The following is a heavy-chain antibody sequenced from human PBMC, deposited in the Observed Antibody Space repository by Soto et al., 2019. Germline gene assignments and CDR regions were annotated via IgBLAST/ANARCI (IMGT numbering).Heavy chain of an antibody. V-gene: IGHV3-21*01. CDR1: GFTFSSYS. J-gene: IGHJ4*02. CDR3: ARDLGVGIVVVPAARTWVNDYGDYDPNYFDY. CDR2: ISSSSYI. Sequence: GGSLRLSCAASGFTFSSYSMNWVRQAPGKGLEWVSSISSSSYIYYADSVKGRFTISRDNAKNSLYLQMNSLRAEDTAVYYCARDLGVGIVVVPAARTWVNDYGDYDPNYFDYWGQGTLVTVSS. D-gene: IGHD2-2*03.